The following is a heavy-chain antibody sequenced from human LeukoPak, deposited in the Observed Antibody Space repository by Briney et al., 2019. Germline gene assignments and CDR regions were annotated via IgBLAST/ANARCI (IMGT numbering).Heavy chain of an antibody. CDR1: GGSISSSPHW. CDR2: ISSSSSYI. Sequence: PSETLSLTCTVSGGSISSSPHWWAWVRQAPGKGLEWVSSISSSSSYIYYADSVKGRFTISRDNAKNSLYLQMNSLRAEDTAVYYCASSDYDAFDIWGQGTMVTVSS. J-gene: IGHJ3*02. V-gene: IGHV3-21*01. D-gene: IGHD4-11*01. CDR3: ASSDYDAFDI.